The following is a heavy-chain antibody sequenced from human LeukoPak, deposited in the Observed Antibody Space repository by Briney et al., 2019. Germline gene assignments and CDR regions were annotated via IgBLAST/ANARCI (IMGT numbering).Heavy chain of an antibody. Sequence: GGSLRLSCAASGFIFSSYSMNWVRQTPGKGLEWISYISSSGSTIYYADSVKGRFTISRDNAKNSLYLQMNSLRAEDTAVYYCAELGITMIGGVWGKGTTVTISS. D-gene: IGHD3-10*02. V-gene: IGHV3-48*04. CDR2: ISSSGSTI. CDR1: GFIFSSYS. J-gene: IGHJ6*04. CDR3: AELGITMIGGV.